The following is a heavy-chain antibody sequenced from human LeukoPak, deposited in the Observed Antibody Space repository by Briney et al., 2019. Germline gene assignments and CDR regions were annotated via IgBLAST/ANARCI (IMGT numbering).Heavy chain of an antibody. V-gene: IGHV3-48*01. CDR3: ARDLVPYWYFDL. J-gene: IGHJ2*01. CDR1: GFTLSDYS. Sequence: GRSLRLSCAASGFTLSDYSMNWVRQAPGKGLEWVSYISSSSSTINYADSVKGRFTISRDNAKNSLYLQMSSLRAEDTAVYYCARDLVPYWYFDLWGRGSLVTVSS. D-gene: IGHD6-13*01. CDR2: ISSSSSTI.